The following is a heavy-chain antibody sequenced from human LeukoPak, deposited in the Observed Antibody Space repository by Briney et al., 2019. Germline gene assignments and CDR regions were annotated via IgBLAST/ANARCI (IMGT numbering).Heavy chain of an antibody. CDR1: GASISSQY. D-gene: IGHD4/OR15-4a*01. V-gene: IGHV4-59*11. Sequence: SETLSLTCTVSGASISSQYWSWIRQAPGMGLEWIGYIHYSGITIYDPSLKSRVTMSIDTSKSQCSLNLNSVTAADTAVYYFARVYDYGKFDFWGPGTPLTVSS. CDR3: ARVYDYGKFDF. J-gene: IGHJ4*02. CDR2: IHYSGIT.